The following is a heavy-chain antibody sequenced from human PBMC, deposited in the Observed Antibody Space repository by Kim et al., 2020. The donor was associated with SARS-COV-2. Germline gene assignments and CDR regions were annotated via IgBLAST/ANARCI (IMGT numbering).Heavy chain of an antibody. V-gene: IGHV3-33*01. J-gene: IGHJ6*02. CDR2: IWYDGSNK. CDR3: TRDNDGSSWGRGMDV. CDR1: GFTFSSYG. D-gene: IGHD6-13*01. Sequence: GGSLRLSCAASGFTFSSYGMHWVRQAPGKGLEWVAVIWYDGSNKYYADSVKGRFTISRDNSKKTLYLQMNSLRAEDTAVYYCTRDNDGSSWGRGMDVWGQGTTVTVSS.